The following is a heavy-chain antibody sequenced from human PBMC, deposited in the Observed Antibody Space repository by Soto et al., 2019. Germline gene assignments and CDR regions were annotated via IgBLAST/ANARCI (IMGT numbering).Heavy chain of an antibody. CDR2: ISGSGTTT. CDR3: AKTDSGRYPQFDS. D-gene: IGHD6-19*01. V-gene: IGHV3-23*01. J-gene: IGHJ4*02. CDR1: GFIFSSYA. Sequence: EVPLLESGGGLEQPGGSLRLSCAASGFIFSSYALSWVRQAPGKGLEWVSAISGSGTTTYYADSVKGRFTFSRDNSKNMLYLQMNSLRAEDTAVYYCAKTDSGRYPQFDSWGQGTLVTVSS.